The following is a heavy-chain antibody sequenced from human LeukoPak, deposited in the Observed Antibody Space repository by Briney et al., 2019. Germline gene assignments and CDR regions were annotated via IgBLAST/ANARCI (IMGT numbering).Heavy chain of an antibody. CDR2: INPNSGDT. D-gene: IGHD6-19*01. CDR3: ARVGSSGWYVHPTLDY. V-gene: IGHV1-2*02. CDR1: GYTFTGYY. Sequence: PEASVKVSCKASGYTFTGYYMHWVRQAPGQGLEWMGWINPNSGDTNYAQKFQGRVTMTRDTSISTASMELSWLRSDDTAVYYCARVGSSGWYVHPTLDYWGQGTLVTVSS. J-gene: IGHJ4*02.